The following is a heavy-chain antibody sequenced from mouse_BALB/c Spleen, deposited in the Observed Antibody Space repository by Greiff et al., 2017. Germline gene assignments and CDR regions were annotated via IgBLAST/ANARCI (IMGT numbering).Heavy chain of an antibody. V-gene: IGHV5-9*03. CDR3: ARSDYDYDQFAY. CDR1: GFTFSSYT. Sequence: EVQGVESGGGLVKPGGSLKLSCAASGFTFSSYTMSWVRQTPEKRLEWVATISSGGGNTYYPDSVKGRFTISRDNAKNNLYLQMSSLRSEDTALYYCARSDYDYDQFAYWGQGTLVTVSA. D-gene: IGHD2-4*01. J-gene: IGHJ3*01. CDR2: ISSGGGNT.